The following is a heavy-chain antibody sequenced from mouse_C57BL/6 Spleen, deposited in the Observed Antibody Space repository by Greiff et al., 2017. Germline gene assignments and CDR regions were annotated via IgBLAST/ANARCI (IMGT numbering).Heavy chain of an antibody. V-gene: IGHV3-6*01. CDR3: AGGNYEGVAC. J-gene: IGHJ3*01. CDR2: ISYDGSN. CDR1: GYSITSGYY. Sequence: VQLKESGPGLVKPTQSLSLTCSVTGYSITSGYYWNWIRQLPGNKLEWMGYISYDGSNNYNPSLKNRISITRDTSKNQFFLKLNSVTTEDTATYCCAGGNYEGVACWGQGTLVTVSA. D-gene: IGHD1-1*01.